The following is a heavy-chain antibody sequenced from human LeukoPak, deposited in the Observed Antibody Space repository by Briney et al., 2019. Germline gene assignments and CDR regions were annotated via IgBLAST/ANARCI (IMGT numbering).Heavy chain of an antibody. CDR2: ISSSSSYI. Sequence: GGSLRLSCAASGFTFSSYSMNWVRQAPGKGLEWVSSISSSSSYIYYADSVKGRFTISRDNAKNSLYLQMNCLRAEDTAVYYCARAPIAEDNWFDPWGQGTLVTVSS. D-gene: IGHD6-13*01. CDR1: GFTFSSYS. J-gene: IGHJ5*02. V-gene: IGHV3-21*01. CDR3: ARAPIAEDNWFDP.